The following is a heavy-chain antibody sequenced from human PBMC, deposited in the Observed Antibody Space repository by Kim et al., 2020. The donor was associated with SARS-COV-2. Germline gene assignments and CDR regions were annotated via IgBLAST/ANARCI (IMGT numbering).Heavy chain of an antibody. D-gene: IGHD4-4*01. J-gene: IGHJ6*03. Sequence: SETLSLTCTVSGGSISSYYWSWIRQPAGKGLEWIGRIYTSGSTNYNPSLKSRVTMSVDTSKNQFSLKLSSVTAADTAVYYCARVTVTQDDYYYYYMDVWGKGTTVTVSS. CDR3: ARVTVTQDDYYYYYMDV. V-gene: IGHV4-4*07. CDR1: GGSISSYY. CDR2: IYTSGST.